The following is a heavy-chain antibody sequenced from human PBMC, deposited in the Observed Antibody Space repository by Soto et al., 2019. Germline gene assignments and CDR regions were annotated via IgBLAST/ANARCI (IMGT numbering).Heavy chain of an antibody. V-gene: IGHV4-4*02. CDR3: VRESAPSGPNYFDT. D-gene: IGHD6-13*01. CDR2: GYHSGST. J-gene: IGHJ5*02. CDR1: GGSISSSHW. Sequence: QVQLQESGPGLVKPSETLSLTCAVSGGSISSSHWWSWVRQPPGKGLEWIGEGYHSGSTNYNPSLKSRVTISVDRSKNQFSLKLDSVSAADTAIYYCVRESAPSGPNYFDTWGPGTLVTVSS.